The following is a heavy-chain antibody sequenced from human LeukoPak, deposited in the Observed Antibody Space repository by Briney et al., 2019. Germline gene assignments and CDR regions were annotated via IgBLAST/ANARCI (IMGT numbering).Heavy chain of an antibody. V-gene: IGHV1-18*04. CDR1: GYTFTSYG. Sequence: ASVKVSCTASGYTFTSYGISWVRQAPGQGLEWMGWISAYNGNTNHAQKLQGRVTMTTDTSTSTAYMELRSLRSDDTAVYYCARDGTRGYCSSTSCPYYYYGMDVWGKGTTVTVSS. D-gene: IGHD2-2*01. CDR3: ARDGTRGYCSSTSCPYYYYGMDV. J-gene: IGHJ6*04. CDR2: ISAYNGNT.